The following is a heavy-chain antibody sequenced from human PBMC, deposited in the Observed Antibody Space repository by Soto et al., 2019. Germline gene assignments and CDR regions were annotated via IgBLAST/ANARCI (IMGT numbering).Heavy chain of an antibody. V-gene: IGHV3-11*05. CDR2: ISSSTSHT. J-gene: IGHJ4*02. CDR3: ARAMCAAAAYFDF. D-gene: IGHD2-2*01. CDR1: GFTFSDYY. Sequence: QVQLVESGGGLVKPGGSLRLSCAVSGFTFSDYYMTWIRQAPGKGLEWVSYISSSTSHTNYADSVKGRFTTSRDNAKNSLFLQTHSLRAEDTAVYYCARAMCAAAAYFDFWGQGTLVTVSS.